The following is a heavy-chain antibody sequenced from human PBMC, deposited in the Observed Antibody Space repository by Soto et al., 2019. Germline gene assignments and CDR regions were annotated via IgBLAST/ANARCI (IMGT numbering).Heavy chain of an antibody. Sequence: GGSLRLSCAASGFTFSSYGMHWVRQAPGKGLEWVAVISYDGSNKYYADSVKGRFTISRDNSKNTLYLQMNSLRAEDTAVYYCAKDWSSTVVNWFDPWGQGTLVTVSS. D-gene: IGHD4-17*01. CDR2: ISYDGSNK. V-gene: IGHV3-30*18. J-gene: IGHJ5*02. CDR1: GFTFSSYG. CDR3: AKDWSSTVVNWFDP.